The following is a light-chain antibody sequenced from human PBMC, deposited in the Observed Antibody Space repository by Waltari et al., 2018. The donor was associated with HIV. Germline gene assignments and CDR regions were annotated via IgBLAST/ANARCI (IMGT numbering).Light chain of an antibody. V-gene: IGKV1-12*01. Sequence: DIQMTQSPSSVSASVGDGVSITCRASQYVGNWLAWYQQRPGKAPKLLIYTASTLQTGVPSRFSGSGSGTAFTLTIDSLQPEDFATYYGQQTHSFPLTFGGGTKVEIK. CDR1: QYVGNW. CDR3: QQTHSFPLT. CDR2: TAS. J-gene: IGKJ4*01.